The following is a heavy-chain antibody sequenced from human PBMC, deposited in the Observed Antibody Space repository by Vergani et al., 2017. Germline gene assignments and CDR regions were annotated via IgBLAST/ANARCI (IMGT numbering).Heavy chain of an antibody. V-gene: IGHV3-33*01. J-gene: IGHJ4*02. Sequence: QVQLVESGGGVVQPGRSLRLSCAASGFTFSSYGMHWVRQAPGKGLEWVAVIWYDGSNKYYADSVKGRFTISRDNSKNTLYLQMNSLRAEDTAVYYCARDPGVPMIVVVHPPGSIDYWGQGTLVTVSS. CDR1: GFTFSSYG. CDR3: ARDPGVPMIVVVHPPGSIDY. CDR2: IWYDGSNK. D-gene: IGHD3-22*01.